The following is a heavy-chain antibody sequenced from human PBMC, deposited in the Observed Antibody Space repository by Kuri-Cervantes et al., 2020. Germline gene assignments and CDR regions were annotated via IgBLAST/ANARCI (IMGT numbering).Heavy chain of an antibody. J-gene: IGHJ6*02. CDR1: GGSISSYY. V-gene: IGHV4-59*12. CDR3: ARFGITMVRGVTSYGMDV. D-gene: IGHD3-10*01. Sequence: SETLSLTCTVSGGSISSYYWSWIRQPPGKGLEWIGYIYYSGSTNYNPSLKSRVTISVDTSKNQFSLKLSSVTAADTAVYYCARFGITMVRGVTSYGMDVWGQGTTVTVSS. CDR2: IYYSGST.